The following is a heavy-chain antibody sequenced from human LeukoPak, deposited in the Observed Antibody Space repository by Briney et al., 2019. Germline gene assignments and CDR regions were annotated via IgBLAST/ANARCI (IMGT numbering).Heavy chain of an antibody. Sequence: TSETLSLTCTVSGGSISTYHWSWIRQPPGEGLEWIGSIYYSGTTHSNPSLKSRATISVDTSKNHLSLKVNSVTAADTAVYYCARDRSRHYFDYWGQGTLVTVSS. CDR3: ARDRSRHYFDY. CDR1: GGSISTYH. V-gene: IGHV4-59*01. CDR2: IYYSGTT. J-gene: IGHJ4*02.